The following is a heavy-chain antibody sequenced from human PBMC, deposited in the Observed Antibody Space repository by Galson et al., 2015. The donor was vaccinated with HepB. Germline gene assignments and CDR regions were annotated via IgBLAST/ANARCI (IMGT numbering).Heavy chain of an antibody. D-gene: IGHD7-27*01. CDR2: IIPILGIA. V-gene: IGHV1-69*04. CDR3: ARDSPTTGDPDY. J-gene: IGHJ4*02. CDR1: GGTFNSYA. Sequence: SVKVSCKASGGTFNSYAISWVRQAPGQGLEWMGRIIPILGIANYAQKFQGRVTITADKSTSTAYMELSSLRSEDTAVYYCARDSPTTGDPDYWGQGTLVTVSS.